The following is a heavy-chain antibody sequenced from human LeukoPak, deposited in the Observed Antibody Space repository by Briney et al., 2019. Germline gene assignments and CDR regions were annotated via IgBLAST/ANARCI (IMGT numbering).Heavy chain of an antibody. D-gene: IGHD3-3*01. Sequence: ASVKVSCKASGYTFTSYDINWVRQATGQGLEWMGWMNPNSGNTGYAQKFQGRVTMTRNTSISTAYMELSSLRSEDTAVYYCARGPTYYDFWSGSYYYYGMDVWGQGTTVTVSS. CDR3: ARGPTYYDFWSGSYYYYGMDV. J-gene: IGHJ6*02. CDR1: GYTFTSYD. CDR2: MNPNSGNT. V-gene: IGHV1-8*01.